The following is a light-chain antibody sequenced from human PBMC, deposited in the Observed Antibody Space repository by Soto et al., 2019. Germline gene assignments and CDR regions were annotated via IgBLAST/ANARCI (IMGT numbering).Light chain of an antibody. CDR2: DVS. CDR1: SSDIAVYNY. J-gene: IGLJ2*01. V-gene: IGLV2-14*03. Sequence: QSAPTQPASVSGSPGQSITISCTGTSSDIAVYNYVSWYQQHPGKAPKLIIYDVSNRPSGVSHRFSASKSGNTASLTISGLQAEDEADYYCRSYTNSSLIVFGGGTKLTVL. CDR3: RSYTNSSLIV.